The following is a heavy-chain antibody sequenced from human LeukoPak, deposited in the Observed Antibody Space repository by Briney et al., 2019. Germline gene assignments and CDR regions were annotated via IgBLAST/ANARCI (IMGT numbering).Heavy chain of an antibody. CDR3: ARVIGSYGDSAY. V-gene: IGHV3-48*04. CDR1: GFTFSSYS. D-gene: IGHD3-16*01. CDR2: ISGTSSAI. J-gene: IGHJ4*02. Sequence: GSLRLSCAASGFTFSSYSINWVRQAPGKGLEWVSYISGTSSAIYYADSVKGRFTISRDNAKNSLYLQMNSLRAEDTAVYYCARVIGSYGDSAYWGQGTLVTVSS.